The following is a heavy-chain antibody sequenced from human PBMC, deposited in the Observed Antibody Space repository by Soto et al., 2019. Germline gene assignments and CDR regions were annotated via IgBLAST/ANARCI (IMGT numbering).Heavy chain of an antibody. V-gene: IGHV3-23*01. CDR2: ISSSGGTT. CDR1: GFTFSSFA. CDR3: ARDYSNACDY. D-gene: IGHD4-4*01. Sequence: GGSLRLSCAVSGFTFSSFAMSWVRQAPGKGLEWVSVISSSGGTTYYADSVKGRFTISRDNSKNTLYLQMNSLRAEDTAVYYCARDYSNACDYWGQGTLVTVS. J-gene: IGHJ4*02.